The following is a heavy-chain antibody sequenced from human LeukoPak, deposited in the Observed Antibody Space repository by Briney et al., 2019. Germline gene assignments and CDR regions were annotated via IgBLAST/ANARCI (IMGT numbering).Heavy chain of an antibody. V-gene: IGHV4-31*03. CDR1: GGSISSGGYY. CDR2: IYYSGST. J-gene: IGHJ5*02. D-gene: IGHD3-10*01. Sequence: SETLSLTCTVSGGSISSGGYYWSWIRQHPGKGLEWIGYIYYSGSTYCNPSLKSRVTISVDTSKNQFSLKLSSVTAADTAVYYCARARDYYGSGSYCFDPWGQGTLVTVSS. CDR3: ARARDYYGSGSYCFDP.